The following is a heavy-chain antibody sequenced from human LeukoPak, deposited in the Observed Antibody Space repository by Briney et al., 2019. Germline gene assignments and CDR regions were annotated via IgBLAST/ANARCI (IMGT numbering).Heavy chain of an antibody. Sequence: SETLSLTCTVSGGSISSGDYYWSWIRQPPGKGLEWIGYIYYSGSTYYNPSLKSRVTISVDTSKNQFSLKLSSVTAADTAVYYCARRLRPTGRDYWGQGTLVTVSS. J-gene: IGHJ4*02. CDR1: GGSISSGDYY. CDR3: ARRLRPTGRDY. CDR2: IYYSGST. D-gene: IGHD4-17*01. V-gene: IGHV4-30-4*01.